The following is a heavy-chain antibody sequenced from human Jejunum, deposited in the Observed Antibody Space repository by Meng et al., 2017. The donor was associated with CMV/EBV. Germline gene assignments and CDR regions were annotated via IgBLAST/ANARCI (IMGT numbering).Heavy chain of an antibody. D-gene: IGHD3-22*01. J-gene: IGHJ3*02. CDR1: YW. V-gene: IGHV3-74*01. CDR2: SNYDGTVT. Sequence: YWMHWFRQSPGKGLVWVSRSNYDGTVTNYADSVKGRFTISRDNGRNTLYLQMDSLRAEDTAVYYCARGAYYSDSPDYQNPDAFDIWGQGTMVTVSS. CDR3: ARGAYYSDSPDYQNPDAFDI.